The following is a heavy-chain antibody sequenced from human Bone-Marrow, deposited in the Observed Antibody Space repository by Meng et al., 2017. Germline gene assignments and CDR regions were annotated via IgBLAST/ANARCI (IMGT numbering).Heavy chain of an antibody. CDR2: ISYDGSNK. CDR1: GLTFSSYA. D-gene: IGHD5-18*01. J-gene: IGHJ4*02. V-gene: IGHV3-30*01. CDR3: AREMDTAMVTGDY. Sequence: GESLKISCAASGLTFSSYAMHWVRQAPGKGLEWVAVISYDGSNKYCADSVKGRFTISRDNSKNTLYLQMNSLRAEDTAVYYCAREMDTAMVTGDYWGQGTLVTVSS.